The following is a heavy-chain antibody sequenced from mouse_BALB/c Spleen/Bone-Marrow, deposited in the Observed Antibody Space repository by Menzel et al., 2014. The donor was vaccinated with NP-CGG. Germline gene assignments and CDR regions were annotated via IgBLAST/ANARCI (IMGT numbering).Heavy chain of an antibody. Sequence: EVNVVESGGGLVQPGGSLKLSCAASGFDFSRYWMTWVRQAPGKGLEWIGEINPDSSTINYTPSLKDIFIISRDNAKNTLYLQMSKVRSEDTALYYCARPGHYGYQGVWGAGTTVTVSS. D-gene: IGHD1-2*01. V-gene: IGHV4-1*02. J-gene: IGHJ1*01. CDR2: INPDSSTI. CDR3: ARPGHYGYQGV. CDR1: GFDFSRYW.